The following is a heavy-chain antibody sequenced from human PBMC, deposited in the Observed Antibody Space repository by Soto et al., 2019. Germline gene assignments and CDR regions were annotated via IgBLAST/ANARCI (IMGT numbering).Heavy chain of an antibody. D-gene: IGHD4-17*01. Sequence: EVQLVESGGGLVQPGRSLRLSCAASGFTFDDYAMHWVRQAPGKGLEWVSGISWNSGKIGYADSVKGRFAISRDNAKNSLYLQMNSLRAEDTALYYCAKAPYGDYAVSDAFDIWGQGTMVTVSS. V-gene: IGHV3-9*01. CDR3: AKAPYGDYAVSDAFDI. J-gene: IGHJ3*02. CDR1: GFTFDDYA. CDR2: ISWNSGKI.